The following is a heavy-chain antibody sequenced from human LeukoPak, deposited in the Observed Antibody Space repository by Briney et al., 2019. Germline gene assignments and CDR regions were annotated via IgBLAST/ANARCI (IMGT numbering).Heavy chain of an antibody. Sequence: GASVKVSCKASGGTFSSYAISWVRQAPGQGLEWMGRIIPILGIANYAQKFQGRVTITADKSTSTAYMELSSLRSEDTAVYYCARGGTPNCSGGSCYEYWGQGTLVTVSS. CDR2: IIPILGIA. D-gene: IGHD2-15*01. J-gene: IGHJ4*02. CDR1: GGTFSSYA. V-gene: IGHV1-69*04. CDR3: ARGGTPNCSGGSCYEY.